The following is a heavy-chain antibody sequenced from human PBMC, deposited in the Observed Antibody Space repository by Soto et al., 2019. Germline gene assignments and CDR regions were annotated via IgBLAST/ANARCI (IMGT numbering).Heavy chain of an antibody. CDR3: ARHASGWYSRFDY. J-gene: IGHJ4*02. Sequence: SETLSLTCTVSGGSISSYYWRWIRQPPGKGLEWIGYIYYSGSTNYNPSLKSRVTISVDTSKNQFSLKLSSVTAADTAVYYCARHASGWYSRFDYWGQGTQVTVSS. CDR2: IYYSGST. CDR1: GGSISSYY. D-gene: IGHD6-19*01. V-gene: IGHV4-59*01.